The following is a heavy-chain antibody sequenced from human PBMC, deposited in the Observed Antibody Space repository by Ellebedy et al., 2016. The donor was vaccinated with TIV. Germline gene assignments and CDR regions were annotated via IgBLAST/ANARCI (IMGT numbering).Heavy chain of an antibody. V-gene: IGHV4-59*08. Sequence: SETLSLTCTVSGGSISSYYWSWIRQPPGKGLEWIGYIYYSGSTNYNPSLKSRVTISVDTSRNQFSLKLSSVTAADTAVYYCARHLRGSCYDYWGQGTLVTVSS. CDR2: IYYSGST. J-gene: IGHJ4*02. D-gene: IGHD2-15*01. CDR1: GGSISSYY. CDR3: ARHLRGSCYDY.